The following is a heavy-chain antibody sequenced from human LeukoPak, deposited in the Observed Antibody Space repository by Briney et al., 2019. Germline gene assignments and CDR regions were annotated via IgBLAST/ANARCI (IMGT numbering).Heavy chain of an antibody. Sequence: APVKVSSTASGYTFTSYYMHWVRQAPGQGLEWMGIINPSGGSTSYAQKFQGRVTMTRDTSTSTVYMELSSLRSEDTAVYYCARANRYCSGGSCPQSDFDYWGQGTLVTVSS. CDR2: INPSGGST. CDR3: ARANRYCSGGSCPQSDFDY. V-gene: IGHV1-46*01. D-gene: IGHD2-15*01. CDR1: GYTFTSYY. J-gene: IGHJ4*02.